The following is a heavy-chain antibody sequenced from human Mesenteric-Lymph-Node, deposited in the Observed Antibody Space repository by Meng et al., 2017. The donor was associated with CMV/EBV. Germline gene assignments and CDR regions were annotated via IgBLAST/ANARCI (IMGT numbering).Heavy chain of an antibody. D-gene: IGHD3-22*01. CDR1: GYSFNNYW. CDR2: IRLGDSDT. V-gene: IGHV5-51*01. CDR3: ARQVHYSDSSGYYPY. Sequence: GGSLRLSCKGSGYSFNNYWIGWVRQMPGKGLEWMGIIRLGDSDTLYSPSFQGQVTISADKSISTAYLQWSSLKASDTAMYYCARQVHYSDSSGYYPYWGQGTLVTVSS. J-gene: IGHJ4*02.